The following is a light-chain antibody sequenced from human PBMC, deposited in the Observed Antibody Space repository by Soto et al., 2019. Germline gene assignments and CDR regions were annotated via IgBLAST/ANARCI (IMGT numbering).Light chain of an antibody. CDR1: RDISSS. J-gene: IGKJ2*01. CDR2: AAS. V-gene: IGKV1-27*01. Sequence: DVQMTQSPSSLSASVGDRVTITCRASRDISSSLAWYQQKPGKVPKLLIYAASTLHAGVQSRFSGSGSGTFFTLTTNSLQPEDVATYYCQKYNSAPNTFGRGTRLEIK. CDR3: QKYNSAPNT.